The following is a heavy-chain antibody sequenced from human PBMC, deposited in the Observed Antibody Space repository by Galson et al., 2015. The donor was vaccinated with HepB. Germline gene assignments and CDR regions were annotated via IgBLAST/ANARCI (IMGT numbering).Heavy chain of an antibody. CDR2: ISYDGSNK. CDR1: GFTFNSYG. V-gene: IGHV3-30*18. CDR3: AKEDSPPYNNPYYFDY. D-gene: IGHD4-11*01. Sequence: SLRLSCAGSGFTFNSYGMHWVRQAPGKGLEWVALISYDGSNKYYADSVKGRFTLSRDNSKNTLYLQMNSLRPEDTAVYYCAKEDSPPYNNPYYFDYWGQGILVTVSS. J-gene: IGHJ4*02.